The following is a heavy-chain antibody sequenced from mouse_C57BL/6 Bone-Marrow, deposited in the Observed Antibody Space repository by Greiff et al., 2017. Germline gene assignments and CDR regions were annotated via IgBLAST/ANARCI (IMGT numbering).Heavy chain of an antibody. J-gene: IGHJ4*01. CDR2: IHPNSGST. D-gene: IGHD2-4*01. CDR3: ARGDYDGAMDY. Sequence: VQLHQPGAELVKPGASVKLSCKASGYTFTSYWMHWVKQRPGQGLEWIGMIHPNSGSTNYNEKFKSKATLTVDKSSSTAYMQLSSLTSEDSAVYFCARGDYDGAMDYWGQGTSVTVSA. CDR1: GYTFTSYW. V-gene: IGHV1-64*01.